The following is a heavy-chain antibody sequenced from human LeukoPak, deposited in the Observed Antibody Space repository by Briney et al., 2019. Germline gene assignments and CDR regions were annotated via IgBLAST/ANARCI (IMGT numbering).Heavy chain of an antibody. CDR2: IYCSGST. Sequence: SETLSLTCTVSGGSISSYYWSWIRQPPGKGLEWIGYIYCSGSTNYNPSLKSRVTISVDTSKNQFSLKLSSVTAADTAVYYCARGGYSYGYYRFWFDPWGQGTLVTVSS. J-gene: IGHJ5*02. CDR1: GGSISSYY. D-gene: IGHD5-18*01. CDR3: ARGGYSYGYYRFWFDP. V-gene: IGHV4-59*01.